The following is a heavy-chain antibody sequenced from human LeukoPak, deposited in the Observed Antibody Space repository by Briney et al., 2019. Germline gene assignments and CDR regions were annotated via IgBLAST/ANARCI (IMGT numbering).Heavy chain of an antibody. V-gene: IGHV3-30-3*01. Sequence: PGRSLRLSCAASGFAFNSFVMHWVRQAPGRGLEWVAVISYDGTNRYLADSVKGRFTVSRDNPKHTLFLQMNSLRAEDTAVYYCANGYNWFDPWGQGTLVTVSS. CDR3: ANGYNWFDP. D-gene: IGHD6-25*01. CDR2: ISYDGTNR. J-gene: IGHJ5*02. CDR1: GFAFNSFV.